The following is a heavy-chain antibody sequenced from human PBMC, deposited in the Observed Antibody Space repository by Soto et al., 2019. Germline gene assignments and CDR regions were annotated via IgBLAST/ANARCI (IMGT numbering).Heavy chain of an antibody. CDR3: ARAPSYYGSGSDH. D-gene: IGHD3-10*01. CDR2: IKNKANSYIT. Sequence: PVGSLRLSCAASGFTFSDPYMDWVRQAPGKGLEWVGRIKNKANSYITEYAASVKGRFTISRGDSKNSVYLQMNSLKSDDTAVYYCARAPSYYGSGSDHWGQGTLVTVSS. CDR1: GFTFSDPY. J-gene: IGHJ4*02. V-gene: IGHV3-72*01.